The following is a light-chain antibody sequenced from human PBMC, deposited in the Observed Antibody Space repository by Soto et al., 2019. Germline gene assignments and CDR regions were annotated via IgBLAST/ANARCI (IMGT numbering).Light chain of an antibody. Sequence: QSALTQPPSASGSPGQSVTISCTGNKNDIGVYDSVSWYPHHPGKAPRLIIYELVQRPSGVPDRFSGSKSGITSSPTVSGLQAADEADYFCKSYAGSNAYVVGSGTKVTGL. CDR1: KNDIGVYDS. CDR2: ELV. J-gene: IGLJ1*01. V-gene: IGLV2-8*01. CDR3: KSYAGSNAYV.